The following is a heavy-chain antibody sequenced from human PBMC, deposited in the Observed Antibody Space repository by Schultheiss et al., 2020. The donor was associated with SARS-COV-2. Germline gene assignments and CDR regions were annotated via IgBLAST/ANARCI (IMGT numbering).Heavy chain of an antibody. CDR2: INHSGST. V-gene: IGHV4-34*01. CDR1: GGSVSDYY. Sequence: SETLSLTCTVSGGSVSDYYWSWIRQPPGKGLEWIGEINHSGSTNYNPSLKSRVTISVDTSKNQFSLKLSSVTAADTAVYYCAREGDYCSSTSCSHYYYYYMDVWGKGTTVTVSS. CDR3: AREGDYCSSTSCSHYYYYYMDV. D-gene: IGHD2-2*01. J-gene: IGHJ6*03.